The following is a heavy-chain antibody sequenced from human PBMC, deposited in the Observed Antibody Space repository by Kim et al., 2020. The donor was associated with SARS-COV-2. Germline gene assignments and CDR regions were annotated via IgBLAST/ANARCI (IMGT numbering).Heavy chain of an antibody. J-gene: IGHJ4*02. V-gene: IGHV3-48*02. CDR1: GFTFSSYS. CDR3: AREVGATKVRALDFDY. Sequence: GGSLRLSCAASGFTFSSYSMNWVRQAPGKGLEWVSYISSSSSTIYYADSVKGRFTISRDNAKNSLYLQMNSLRDEDTAVYYCAREVGATKVRALDFDYWGQGTLVTVSS. D-gene: IGHD1-26*01. CDR2: ISSSSSTI.